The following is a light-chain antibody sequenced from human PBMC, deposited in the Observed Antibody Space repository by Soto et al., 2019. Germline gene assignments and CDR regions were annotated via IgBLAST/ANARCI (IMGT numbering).Light chain of an antibody. V-gene: IGKV1-27*01. Sequence: DIQMTHSPSSLSASVGDRVTITCRASLGISNYLAWYQQKPGKVPSLLIYAASTLQSGVPSRFSGSGSGTDFTLTISSLQPEDVATYYCQKYNSAPLTFGQGTRLEIK. CDR2: AAS. CDR3: QKYNSAPLT. J-gene: IGKJ5*01. CDR1: LGISNY.